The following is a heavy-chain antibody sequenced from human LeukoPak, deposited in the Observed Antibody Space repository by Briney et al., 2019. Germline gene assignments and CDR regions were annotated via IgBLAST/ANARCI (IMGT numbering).Heavy chain of an antibody. CDR2: INGRGNTT. CDR1: GFIFRDYA. D-gene: IGHD3-22*01. CDR3: ARAPYYYDNSGYYYFDP. J-gene: IGHJ5*02. Sequence: GGSLRLSCEASGFIFRDYAMSWVRQAPGKGLEWLSSINGRGNTTFYLESMKGRLTISRDNSKKTLYLRLNTLTAEDTAVYYCARAPYYYDNSGYYYFDPWGQGTLVTVSS. V-gene: IGHV3-23*01.